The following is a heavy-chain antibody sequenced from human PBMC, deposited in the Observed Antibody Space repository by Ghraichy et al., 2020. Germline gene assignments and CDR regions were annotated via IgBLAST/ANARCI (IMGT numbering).Heavy chain of an antibody. V-gene: IGHV3-74*01. CDR1: GFTFTSYW. J-gene: IGHJ4*02. CDR3: ARDRGHSFDY. D-gene: IGHD5-18*01. CDR2: IKSDGST. Sequence: GGSLRLSCAASGFTFTSYWMHWVRQAPEKGLVWVSRIKSDGSTSYADSVKGRFTISRDNAKNTLYLQMNSLRAEDTAVYYCARDRGHSFDYWGQGTLVTVSS.